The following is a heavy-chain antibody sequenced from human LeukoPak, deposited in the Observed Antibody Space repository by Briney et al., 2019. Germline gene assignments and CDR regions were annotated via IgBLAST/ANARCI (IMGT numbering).Heavy chain of an antibody. D-gene: IGHD5-12*01. J-gene: IGHJ4*02. V-gene: IGHV4-30-2*01. Sequence: SETLSLTCTVSGGSISSGGYSWSWIRQPPGKGLEWIGYIYHSGSTYYNPSLKSRVTISVDRSKNQFSLKLSSVTAADTAVYYCARADSGYDYFDYWGQGTLVTVSS. CDR2: IYHSGST. CDR3: ARADSGYDYFDY. CDR1: GGSISSGGYS.